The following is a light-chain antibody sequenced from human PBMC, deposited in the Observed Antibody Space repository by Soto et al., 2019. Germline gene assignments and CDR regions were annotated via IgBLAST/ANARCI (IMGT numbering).Light chain of an antibody. J-gene: IGKJ1*01. CDR3: QQTYSNPQT. CDR1: QSVSSF. V-gene: IGKV1-39*01. Sequence: DIQMTQSPSSLAASLGDRVTITCRASQSVSSFLNWYQQKPGKAPNLLIYAASSLQSGVPSRFRGSGSGTDFTLTISSLQPEDFETYYCQQTYSNPQTFGQGTKVDIK. CDR2: AAS.